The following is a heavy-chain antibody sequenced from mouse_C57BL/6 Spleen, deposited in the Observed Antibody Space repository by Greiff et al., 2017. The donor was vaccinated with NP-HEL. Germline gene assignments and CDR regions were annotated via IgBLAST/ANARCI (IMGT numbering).Heavy chain of an antibody. D-gene: IGHD1-1*01. CDR1: GYTFTDYE. J-gene: IGHJ1*03. CDR2: IDPETGGT. Sequence: VKLVESGAELVRPGASVTLSCKASGYTFTDYEMHWVKQTPVHGLEWIGAIDPETGGTAYNQKFKGKAILTADKSSSTAYMELRSLTSEDSAVYYCTREVGYFDVWGTGTTVTVSS. CDR3: TREVGYFDV. V-gene: IGHV1-15*01.